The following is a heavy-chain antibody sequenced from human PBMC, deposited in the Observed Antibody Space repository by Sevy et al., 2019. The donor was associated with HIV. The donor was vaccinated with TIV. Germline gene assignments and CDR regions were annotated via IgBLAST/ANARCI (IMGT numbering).Heavy chain of an antibody. Sequence: SETLSLTCSVSGASISDSSYYWAWIRQPPGKGLEWIGTVYYTGTTYYTPSLQSRVTISVDTSKNQFSLNLNSVAAADTAFYYCARHQAMAIVGALLSWFDPWGQGTLVTVSS. V-gene: IGHV4-39*01. CDR2: VYYTGTT. D-gene: IGHD5-12*01. CDR1: GASISDSSYY. CDR3: ARHQAMAIVGALLSWFDP. J-gene: IGHJ5*02.